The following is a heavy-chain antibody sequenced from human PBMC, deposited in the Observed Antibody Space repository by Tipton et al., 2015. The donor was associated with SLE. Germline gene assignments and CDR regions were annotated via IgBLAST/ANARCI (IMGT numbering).Heavy chain of an antibody. D-gene: IGHD3-22*01. CDR3: ARRPYWLAIDY. CDR1: GGSISSGSPF. J-gene: IGHJ4*02. CDR2: IYYSGTT. Sequence: TLSLTCTVSGGSISSGSPFWAWIRQPTGKGLEWIGSIYYSGTTYYNPSLKSRVSISLDTSKTQFSLRLNSVTAADTAVYFCARRPYWLAIDYWGQGTLVTVSS. V-gene: IGHV4-39*07.